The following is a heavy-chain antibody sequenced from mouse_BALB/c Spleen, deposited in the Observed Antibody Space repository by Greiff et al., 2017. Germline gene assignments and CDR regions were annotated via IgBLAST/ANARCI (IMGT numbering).Heavy chain of an antibody. CDR2: ISSGGST. V-gene: IGHV5-6-5*01. Sequence: EVQRVESGGGLVKPGGSLKLSCAASGFTFSSYAMSWVRQTPEKRLEWVASISSGGSTYYPDSVKGRFTISRDNARNILYLQMSSLRSEDTAMYYCARNGYSWFAYWGQGTLVTVSA. CDR1: GFTFSSYA. D-gene: IGHD2-3*01. J-gene: IGHJ3*01. CDR3: ARNGYSWFAY.